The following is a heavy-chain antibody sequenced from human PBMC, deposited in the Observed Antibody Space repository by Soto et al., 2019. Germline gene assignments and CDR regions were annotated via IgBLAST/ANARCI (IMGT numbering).Heavy chain of an antibody. Sequence: EVQLVESGGGLVQPGGSLRLSCAASGFTFSSYSMNWVRQAPGKGLEWVSYISSSSSTIYYADSVKGRVTISRDNAKNSLYLQMNSLRAEDTAVYYCARVADYYDSSGLSYWGQGTLVTVSS. D-gene: IGHD3-22*01. CDR1: GFTFSSYS. CDR2: ISSSSSTI. V-gene: IGHV3-48*01. CDR3: ARVADYYDSSGLSY. J-gene: IGHJ4*02.